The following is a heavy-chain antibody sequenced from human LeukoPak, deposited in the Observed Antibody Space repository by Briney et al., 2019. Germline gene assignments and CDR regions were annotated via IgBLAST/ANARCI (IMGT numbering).Heavy chain of an antibody. CDR1: GFTFSSYA. CDR3: AKTPKIRGVSNFDY. D-gene: IGHD3-10*01. Sequence: GGSLRLSCAASGFTFSSYAMSWVRQAPGKGLEWVSGISGSGGSTYYADSVKGRFTVSRDNSKNTVYLQMNSLRTEDTAVYYCAKTPKIRGVSNFDYWGQGTLVTVSS. J-gene: IGHJ4*02. V-gene: IGHV3-23*01. CDR2: ISGSGGST.